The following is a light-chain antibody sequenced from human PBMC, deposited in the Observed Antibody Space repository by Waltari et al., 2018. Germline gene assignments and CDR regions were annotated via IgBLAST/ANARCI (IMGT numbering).Light chain of an antibody. CDR3: QQRGDWQMS. Sequence: EIVLTQSPATLSLSPGQRATLSCRASQSVDTSLAWYRHKPSQPPRLLIYDASNRAHGIPARFSGSGSGTDFTLTISSLDPEDFAVYFCQQRGDWQMSFGGGTKIEIK. CDR1: QSVDTS. J-gene: IGKJ4*01. V-gene: IGKV3-11*01. CDR2: DAS.